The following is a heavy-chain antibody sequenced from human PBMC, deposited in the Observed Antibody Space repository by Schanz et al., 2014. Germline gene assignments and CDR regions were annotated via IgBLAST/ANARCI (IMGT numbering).Heavy chain of an antibody. CDR3: ARGTPFRCDY. CDR2: ISSTSTYL. CDR1: GFTFSSYT. V-gene: IGHV3-21*01. Sequence: EVQLVESGGGLVKPGDSLRLSCAASGFTFSSYTMKWVRQAPGKGLEWVSSISSTSTYLYYADSVKGRFTISRDSARNPLNLQMSSLRAEDTAVYYCARGTPFRCDYWGQGTLVTVSS. J-gene: IGHJ4*02. D-gene: IGHD3-16*01.